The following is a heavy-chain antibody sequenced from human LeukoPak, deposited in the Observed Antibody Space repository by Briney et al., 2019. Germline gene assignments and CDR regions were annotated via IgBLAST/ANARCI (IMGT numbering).Heavy chain of an antibody. Sequence: SQTLSLTCAVYGGSFSAYYWSWIRQPPGKGLEWIGEINHSGRTNYNPSLKSRVTISVDTSKNQFSLNLSSVTAADTAVYYCARQSHVDTSMVFWGQGTLVTASS. V-gene: IGHV4-34*01. D-gene: IGHD5-18*01. CDR1: GGSFSAYY. CDR3: ARQSHVDTSMVF. J-gene: IGHJ4*02. CDR2: INHSGRT.